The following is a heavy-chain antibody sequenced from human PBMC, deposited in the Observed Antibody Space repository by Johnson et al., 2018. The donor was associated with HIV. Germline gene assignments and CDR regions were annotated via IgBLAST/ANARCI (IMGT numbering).Heavy chain of an antibody. J-gene: IGHJ3*02. V-gene: IGHV3-30*04. CDR1: GFIFSSYA. D-gene: IGHD6-19*01. CDR3: AKGGSGTTRIRAQKGAFDI. Sequence: QVQLVESGGGVVQPGRSLRLSCAASGFIFSSYAMHWVRQAPGEGLEWVAVISYDGSNKYYADSVKGRFTISRDNSKNTLYLQMNSLRAEVTAVYYCAKGGSGTTRIRAQKGAFDIWGQGKMVTVSS. CDR2: ISYDGSNK.